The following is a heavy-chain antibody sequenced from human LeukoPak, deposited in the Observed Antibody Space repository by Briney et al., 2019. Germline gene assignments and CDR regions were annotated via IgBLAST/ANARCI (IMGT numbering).Heavy chain of an antibody. CDR1: GYTFTGYY. CDR2: INPNSGGT. J-gene: IGHJ4*02. CDR3: ASPGVGVPWHY. V-gene: IGHV1-2*02. D-gene: IGHD3-3*01. Sequence: GASVKVSCKASGYTFTGYYMHWVRQAPGQGLEWMGWINPNSGGTNYAQKFQGRVTMTRDTSTSTVYMELSSLRSEDTAVYYCASPGVGVPWHYWGRGTLVTVSS.